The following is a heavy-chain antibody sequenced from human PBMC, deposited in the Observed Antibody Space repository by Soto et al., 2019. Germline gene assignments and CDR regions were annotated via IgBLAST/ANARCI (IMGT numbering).Heavy chain of an antibody. CDR2: IIPIFGTA. Sequence: QVQLVQSGAEVKKPGSSVKVSCKASVGTFSSYAISWVRQAPGQGLEWMGGIIPIFGTANYAQKFQGRVTITADESTSTAYMELSSLRSEDTAVYYCARAEEGGSGWYVGWGYWGQGTLVTVSS. J-gene: IGHJ4*02. D-gene: IGHD6-19*01. CDR3: ARAEEGGSGWYVGWGY. CDR1: VGTFSSYA. V-gene: IGHV1-69*12.